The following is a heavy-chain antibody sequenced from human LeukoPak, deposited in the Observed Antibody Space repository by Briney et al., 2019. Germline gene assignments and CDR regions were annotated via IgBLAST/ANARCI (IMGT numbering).Heavy chain of an antibody. CDR2: IRYDGSNK. CDR3: AKEGTVGVVFDY. J-gene: IGHJ4*02. D-gene: IGHD1-26*01. Sequence: PGGFLRLSCAASGFTFNSYGMHWVRQAPGKGLEWVAFIRYDGSNKYYADSVKGRFTISRDNSKNMLYLQMNSLRAEDPAVYYCAKEGTVGVVFDYWGQGTLVTVSS. CDR1: GFTFNSYG. V-gene: IGHV3-30*02.